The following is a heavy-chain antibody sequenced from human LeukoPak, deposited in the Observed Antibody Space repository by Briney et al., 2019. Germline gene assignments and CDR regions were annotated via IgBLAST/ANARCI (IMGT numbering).Heavy chain of an antibody. J-gene: IGHJ2*01. V-gene: IGHV4-34*01. Sequence: SETLSLTCAVYGGSFSDYYWSWIRQPPGKGLEWIGEINHSGSTNYNPSLTSRVTISVDTSKNQFSLKLSSVTAADTAVYYCARAPQSDYGTHWYFDLWGRGTLVTVSS. CDR1: GGSFSDYY. D-gene: IGHD4-17*01. CDR2: INHSGST. CDR3: ARAPQSDYGTHWYFDL.